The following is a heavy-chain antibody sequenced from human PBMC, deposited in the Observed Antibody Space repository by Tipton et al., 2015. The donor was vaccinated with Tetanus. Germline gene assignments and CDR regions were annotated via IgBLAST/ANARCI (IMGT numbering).Heavy chain of an antibody. J-gene: IGHJ4*02. V-gene: IGHV1-69*01. D-gene: IGHD6-25*01. Sequence: QVQLVQSGAEVEKPGSSVKVSCKSSGGPFYKHGIDWVRQAPGQGLEWMGGIIPASGATNYAHKFQGRVTMTADASTTTVHMELSNLRSDDTAVYYCVRDRAAAGGSDYWGQGTLVTVSS. CDR1: GGPFYKHG. CDR3: VRDRAAAGGSDY. CDR2: IIPASGAT.